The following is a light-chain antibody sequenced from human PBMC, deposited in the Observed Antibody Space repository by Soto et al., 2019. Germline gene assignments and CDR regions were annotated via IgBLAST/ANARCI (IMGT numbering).Light chain of an antibody. Sequence: EIVMTQSPATLSASPGERATLSCRASQSVGTFFAWYQQKPGQAPRLLIYDASNRATGIPARFSGSRSATNFSLTTSSLEPEEFALLYCQQCYNRPQWTFGQGTKVDIK. J-gene: IGKJ1*01. CDR2: DAS. V-gene: IGKV3-11*01. CDR3: QQCYNRPQWT. CDR1: QSVGTF.